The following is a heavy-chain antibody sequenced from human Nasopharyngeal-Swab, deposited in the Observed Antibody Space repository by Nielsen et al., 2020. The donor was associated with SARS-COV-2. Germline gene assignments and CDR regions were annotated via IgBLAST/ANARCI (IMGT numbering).Heavy chain of an antibody. Sequence: SETLSLTCAVYGGSFSGYYWSWIRQPPGKGLEWIGEINHSGSTNYNPSLKSRVTISADKSISTAYLQWSSLKASDTAMYYCARHRSGSYKYYFDYWGQGTLVTVSS. CDR1: GGSFSGYY. J-gene: IGHJ4*02. D-gene: IGHD1-26*01. CDR2: INHSGST. CDR3: ARHRSGSYKYYFDY. V-gene: IGHV4-34*01.